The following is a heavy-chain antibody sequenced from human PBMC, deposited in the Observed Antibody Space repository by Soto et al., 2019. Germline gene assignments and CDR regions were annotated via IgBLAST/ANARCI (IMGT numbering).Heavy chain of an antibody. CDR2: INPRGGST. V-gene: IGHV1-46*02. J-gene: IGHJ6*02. Sequence: ASVKVSCKASGYTLDTYYMHWVRQAPGQGPEWMGIINPRGGSTTYAQNFQDRVTMTRDTSSSTVYMELSSLRSEDTAVYYCARGGGFSPYYYNLDVWGQGTTVTVSS. CDR3: ARGGGFSPYYYNLDV. CDR1: GYTLDTYY. D-gene: IGHD2-15*01.